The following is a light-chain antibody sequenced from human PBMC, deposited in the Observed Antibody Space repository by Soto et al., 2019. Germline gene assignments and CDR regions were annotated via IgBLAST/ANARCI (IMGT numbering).Light chain of an antibody. V-gene: IGKV3-15*01. Sequence: ETVMTQSPATLSVSPGERATLSCRASQSVSNNLAWYQQKPVQAPRLLIYGASTRATGFPTRFSGSGSGTEFTLTISSLQSEDFAVYYCQQYNNWPRTFGQGTQVEI. J-gene: IGKJ1*01. CDR2: GAS. CDR3: QQYNNWPRT. CDR1: QSVSNN.